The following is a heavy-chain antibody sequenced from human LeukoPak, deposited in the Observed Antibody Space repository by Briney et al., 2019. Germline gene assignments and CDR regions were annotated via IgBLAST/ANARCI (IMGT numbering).Heavy chain of an antibody. D-gene: IGHD4-17*01. CDR1: GFTFNNYA. CDR2: ISGGGETT. Sequence: GGPLRLSCAASGFTFNNYAMNWVRQAPGKGLEWVSSISGGGETTYYADSAKGRFTISRDNSQNTLYLQMNSLRAEDTAVYYCARDYADYVGYFFFDYWGQGALVTVSS. J-gene: IGHJ4*02. CDR3: ARDYADYVGYFFFDY. V-gene: IGHV3-23*01.